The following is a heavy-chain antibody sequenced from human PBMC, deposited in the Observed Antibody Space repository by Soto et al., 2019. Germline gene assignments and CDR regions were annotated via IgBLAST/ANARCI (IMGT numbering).Heavy chain of an antibody. J-gene: IGHJ2*01. D-gene: IGHD3-9*01. V-gene: IGHV3-23*01. CDR1: GFTFNSYA. Sequence: EVRLMESGGGFLQPGGSQRLSCVASGFTFNSYAMSWVRQAPEKGLEWVSAISGSGWQTYYAQSVQGRFTISRDNSKTTVYLHMTRMRADDSGIYYCAKGRYFDASGGCANFWGRGTLVTVSS. CDR3: AKGRYFDASGGCANF. CDR2: ISGSGWQT.